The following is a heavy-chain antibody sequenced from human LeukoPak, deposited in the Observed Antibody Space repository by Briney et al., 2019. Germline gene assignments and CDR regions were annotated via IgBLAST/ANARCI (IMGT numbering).Heavy chain of an antibody. V-gene: IGHV1-18*01. CDR2: ICAYNGNT. J-gene: IGHJ6*02. CDR3: AGDIVVVPAADYYYYGVDV. Sequence: ASVKVSRKASGYTFTSYGISWVRQAPGQGLEWMGWICAYNGNTNYAQKLQGRVNMTTDTSTSTAYMELRSLRSDDTAVYYCAGDIVVVPAADYYYYGVDVWGQGTTVTVSS. CDR1: GYTFTSYG. D-gene: IGHD2-2*01.